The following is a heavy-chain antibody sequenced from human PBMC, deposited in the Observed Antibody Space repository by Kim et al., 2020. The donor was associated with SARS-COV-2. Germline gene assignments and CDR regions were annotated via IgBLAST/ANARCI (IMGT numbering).Heavy chain of an antibody. D-gene: IGHD1-26*01. CDR3: ARGGGAGYNGRLGYFDY. CDR1: GGSISGSY. CDR2: IYYSGIT. V-gene: IGHV4-59*01. Sequence: SETLSLTCTVSGGSISGSYWSWIRQPPGKGLEWIGYIYYSGITNYNPSLKSRVTISVDTSKNQFSLKLSSVTAADTAVYYCARGGGAGYNGRLGYFDYWGQGTLVTVSS. J-gene: IGHJ4*02.